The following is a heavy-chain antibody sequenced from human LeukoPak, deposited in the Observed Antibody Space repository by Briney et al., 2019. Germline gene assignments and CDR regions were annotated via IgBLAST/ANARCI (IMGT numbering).Heavy chain of an antibody. V-gene: IGHV3-30*03. Sequence: GGSLRLSCAASGFTFSSYGMHWVRQAPGKGLEWVAVISYDGSNKYYADSVKGRFTISRDNSKNTLYLQMNSLRAEDTAVYYCARAATTSGSITNWFDPWGQGTLVTVSS. CDR3: ARAATTSGSITNWFDP. CDR1: GFTFSSYG. CDR2: ISYDGSNK. D-gene: IGHD1-26*01. J-gene: IGHJ5*02.